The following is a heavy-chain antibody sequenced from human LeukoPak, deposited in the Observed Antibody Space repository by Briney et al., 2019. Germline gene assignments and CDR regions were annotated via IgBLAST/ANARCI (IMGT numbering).Heavy chain of an antibody. D-gene: IGHD3-10*01. V-gene: IGHV4-30-2*01. CDR3: ARGNEGGITMIRGFDP. Sequence: SETLSLTCTVSGGSISSGGYYWSWIRQPPGKGLEWIGYIYHSGSTYYNPSLKSRVTISVDRSKNQFSLKLSSVTAADTAVYYCARGNEGGITMIRGFDPWGQGTLVTVSS. CDR1: GGSISSGGYY. CDR2: IYHSGST. J-gene: IGHJ5*02.